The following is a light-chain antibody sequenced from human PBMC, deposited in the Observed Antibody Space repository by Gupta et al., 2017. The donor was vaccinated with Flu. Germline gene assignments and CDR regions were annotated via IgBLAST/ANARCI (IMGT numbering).Light chain of an antibody. CDR1: QSVGSN. CDR3: QQYNNWPLT. V-gene: IGKV3-15*01. CDR2: GAS. Sequence: GEGATLSCRASQSVGSNVDWYQQRPGQAPRLLIFGASTRATGIPDRFSGSGSGTEFTLTISSLQSEDIAFYSCQQYNNWPLTFGGGTKVEIK. J-gene: IGKJ4*01.